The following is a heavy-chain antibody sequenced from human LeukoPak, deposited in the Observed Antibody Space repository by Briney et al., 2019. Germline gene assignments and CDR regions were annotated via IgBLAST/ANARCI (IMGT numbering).Heavy chain of an antibody. Sequence: SETLSLTCAVYGGSFSGYYWSWIRQPPGKGLEWIGEINHSGSTYYNPSLKSRVTISVDTSKNQFSLKLSSVTAADTAVYYCARVGATTLTAFDIWGQGTMVTVSS. CDR1: GGSFSGYY. CDR2: INHSGST. J-gene: IGHJ3*02. CDR3: ARVGATTLTAFDI. D-gene: IGHD1-26*01. V-gene: IGHV4-34*01.